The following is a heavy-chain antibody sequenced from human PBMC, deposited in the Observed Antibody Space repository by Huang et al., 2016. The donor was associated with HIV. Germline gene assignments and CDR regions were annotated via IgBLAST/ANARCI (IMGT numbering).Heavy chain of an antibody. CDR3: AREILTTYFYYYMDV. V-gene: IGHV2-70*13. CDR2: IDWDDDK. Sequence: QVTLRESGPALVKPTQTLTLTCTFSGFSLNTDGMCVSWIRQSPGKALEWLARIDWDDDKYYNTSLKTRLAISRDSSKNQVVPTMANMDSVDTATYYCAREILTTYFYYYMDVWGTGTTVTVSS. J-gene: IGHJ6*03. D-gene: IGHD4-4*01. CDR1: GFSLNTDGMC.